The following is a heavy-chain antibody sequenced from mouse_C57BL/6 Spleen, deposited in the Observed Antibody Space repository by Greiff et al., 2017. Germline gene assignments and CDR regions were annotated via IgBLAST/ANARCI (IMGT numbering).Heavy chain of an antibody. J-gene: IGHJ3*01. D-gene: IGHD1-1*01. Sequence: EVQLQESVAELVRPGASVKLSCTASGFNIKNTYMHWVKQRPEQGLEWIGRIDPANGNTKYAPKFQGKATITADTSSNTAYMQLSSLTSEDTAVYSCARGYYDSVAFAYGGQGTLVTVSA. V-gene: IGHV14-3*01. CDR2: IDPANGNT. CDR1: GFNIKNTY. CDR3: ARGYYDSVAFAY.